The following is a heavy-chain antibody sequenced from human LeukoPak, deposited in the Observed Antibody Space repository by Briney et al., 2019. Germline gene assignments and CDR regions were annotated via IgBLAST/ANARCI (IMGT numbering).Heavy chain of an antibody. CDR2: IKGDGSER. J-gene: IGHJ1*01. V-gene: IGHV3-7*01. CDR3: ANGSPSRSYYDSTSYLSQAEYFKH. D-gene: IGHD3-22*01. CDR1: GFTFSTYW. Sequence: GGSLRLSCAASGFTFSTYWMTWVRQAPGKGLEWVGNIKGDGSERYYLDSVKGRFTISRGNAKNSLYLQMNSLRAEDTAVYYCANGSPSRSYYDSTSYLSQAEYFKHWGQGTLVTVSS.